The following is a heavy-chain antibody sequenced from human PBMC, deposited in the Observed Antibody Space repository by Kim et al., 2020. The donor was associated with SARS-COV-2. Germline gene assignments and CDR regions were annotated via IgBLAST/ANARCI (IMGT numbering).Heavy chain of an antibody. Sequence: GGSLRLSCAASGFTFSSYAMSWVRQAPGKGLEWVSAISGSGGSTYYADSVKGRFTISRDNSKNTLYLQMNSLRAEDTAVYYCANARGGILYYFDYWGQGTLVTVSS. CDR2: ISGSGGST. J-gene: IGHJ4*02. D-gene: IGHD3-10*01. CDR1: GFTFSSYA. V-gene: IGHV3-23*01. CDR3: ANARGGILYYFDY.